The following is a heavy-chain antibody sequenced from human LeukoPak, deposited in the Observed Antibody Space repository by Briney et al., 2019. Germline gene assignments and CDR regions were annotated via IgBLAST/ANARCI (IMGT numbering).Heavy chain of an antibody. V-gene: IGHV3-53*01. D-gene: IGHD3-16*01. CDR1: GFTVSSNY. Sequence: PGGSLRLSCAASGFTVSSNYMSWVRQAPGKGLEWVSVIYSGGSTYYADSVKGRFTISRDNSKNTLYLQMNSLRAEDTAVYYCGRVRGGNYFDYWGQGTLVTVSS. CDR2: IYSGGST. CDR3: GRVRGGNYFDY. J-gene: IGHJ4*02.